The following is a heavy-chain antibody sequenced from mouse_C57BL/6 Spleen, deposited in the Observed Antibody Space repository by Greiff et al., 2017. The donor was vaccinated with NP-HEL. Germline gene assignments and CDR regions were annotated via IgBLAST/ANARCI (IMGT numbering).Heavy chain of an antibody. V-gene: IGHV1-80*01. Sequence: QVQLQQSGAELVKPGASVKISCKASGYAFSSYWMNWVKQRPGKGLEWIGQIYPGDGDTNYNGKFKGKATLTADKSSSTAYMQLSSLTSEDSAVYFCAIRESGNSFDYWGQGTTLTVSS. CDR3: AIRESGNSFDY. D-gene: IGHD2-1*01. CDR1: GYAFSSYW. J-gene: IGHJ2*01. CDR2: IYPGDGDT.